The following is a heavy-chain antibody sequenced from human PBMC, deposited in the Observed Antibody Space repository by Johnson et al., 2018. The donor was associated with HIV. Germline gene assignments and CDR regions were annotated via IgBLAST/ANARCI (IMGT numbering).Heavy chain of an antibody. V-gene: IGHV3-64*01. CDR1: GFTFSNYA. J-gene: IGHJ3*02. D-gene: IGHD1-26*01. Sequence: EVQLVESGGGLVKPGGSLRLSCGASGFTFSNYAMHWVRQAPWKGLEYVSAITSHGGSTYYANSVKGQFIISRDNSKNTLYLQMGSLRVEDMAVYYCARALRYSGSLWAFDIWGQGTMVTVSS. CDR3: ARALRYSGSLWAFDI. CDR2: ITSHGGST.